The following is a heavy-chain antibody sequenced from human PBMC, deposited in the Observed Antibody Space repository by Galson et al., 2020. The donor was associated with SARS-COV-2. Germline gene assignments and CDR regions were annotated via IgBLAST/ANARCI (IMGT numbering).Heavy chain of an antibody. Sequence: GGSLRLSCTASGFTFSSYAMHWVRQAPGKGLEWVAVISYDGSNKYYADSVKGRFTISRDNSKNTLCLQMNSLRVEDTAVYYCATGRGYYDSSGYYTLDYWGQGTLVTVSS. V-gene: IGHV3-30*04. CDR2: ISYDGSNK. D-gene: IGHD3-22*01. CDR1: GFTFSSYA. J-gene: IGHJ4*02. CDR3: ATGRGYYDSSGYYTLDY.